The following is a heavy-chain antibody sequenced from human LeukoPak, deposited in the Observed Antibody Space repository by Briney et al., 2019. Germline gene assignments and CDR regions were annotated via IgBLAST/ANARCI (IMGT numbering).Heavy chain of an antibody. CDR2: IIPIFGTA. CDR1: GGTFSSYA. D-gene: IGHD5-12*01. J-gene: IGHJ3*02. Sequence: ASVKVSCKASGGTFSSYAISWVRQAPGQGLKWMGGIIPIFGTANYAQKFQGRVTITADESTSTAYMELSSLRSEDTAVYYCARAPVDIVATLPAFDIWGQGTMVTVSS. CDR3: ARAPVDIVATLPAFDI. V-gene: IGHV1-69*13.